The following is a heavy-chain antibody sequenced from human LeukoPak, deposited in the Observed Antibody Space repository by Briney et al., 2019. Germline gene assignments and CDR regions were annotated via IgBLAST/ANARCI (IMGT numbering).Heavy chain of an antibody. Sequence: PSETLSLTCTVSGGSISSSSYYWGWLRQPPGKGLEWIGSIYYSGSTYYNPSLKSRVTISVDTSKNQFSLKLSSVTAADTAVYYCARQDSSSWYWDWFDPWGQGTLVTVSS. CDR3: ARQDSSSWYWDWFDP. CDR2: IYYSGST. D-gene: IGHD6-13*01. V-gene: IGHV4-39*01. CDR1: GGSISSSSYY. J-gene: IGHJ5*02.